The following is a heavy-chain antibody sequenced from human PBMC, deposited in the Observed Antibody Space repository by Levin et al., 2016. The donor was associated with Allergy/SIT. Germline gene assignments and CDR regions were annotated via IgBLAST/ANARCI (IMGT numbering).Heavy chain of an antibody. CDR2: IYHSGST. CDR3: ARDNRYRTYYGMDV. J-gene: IGHJ6*02. D-gene: IGHD1-26*01. V-gene: IGHV4-4*02. Sequence: SETLSLTCAVSGGSISSSNWWSWVRQPPGKGLEWIGEIYHSGSTNYNPSLKSRVTISVDKSKNQFSLKLSSVTAADTAVYYCARDNRYRTYYGMDVWGQGTTVTVSS. CDR1: GGSISSSNW.